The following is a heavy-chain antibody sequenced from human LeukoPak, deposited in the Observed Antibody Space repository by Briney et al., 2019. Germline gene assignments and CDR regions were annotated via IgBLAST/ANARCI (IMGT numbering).Heavy chain of an antibody. V-gene: IGHV3-9*01. D-gene: IGHD3-22*01. CDR3: AKDISFGSGGYYAY. CDR2: ISWNSGSI. CDR1: GFTFDDYA. Sequence: GRSLRLSCAASGFTFDDYAMHWVRQAPGKGLEWVSGISWNSGSIGYADSVKGRFTISRDNAKNSLYLQMNSLRAEDTALYYCAKDISFGSGGYYAYWGQGTLVTVSS. J-gene: IGHJ4*02.